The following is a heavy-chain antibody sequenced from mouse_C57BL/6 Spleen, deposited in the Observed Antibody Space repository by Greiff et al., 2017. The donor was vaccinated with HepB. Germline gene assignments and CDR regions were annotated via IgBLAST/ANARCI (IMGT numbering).Heavy chain of an antibody. CDR1: GSTFSDYG. V-gene: IGHV5-17*01. Sequence: ESGGGLVKPGGSLKLSCAASGSTFSDYGMHWVRQAPEKGLEWVAYISSGSSTIYYADTVKGRFTISRDNAKNTLFLQMTSLRSEDTAMYYCARRDYDLYYYAMDYWGQGTSVTVSS. J-gene: IGHJ4*01. CDR2: ISSGSSTI. D-gene: IGHD2-4*01. CDR3: ARRDYDLYYYAMDY.